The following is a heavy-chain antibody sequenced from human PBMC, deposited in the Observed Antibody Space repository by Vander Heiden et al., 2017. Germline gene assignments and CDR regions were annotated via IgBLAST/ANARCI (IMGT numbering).Heavy chain of an antibody. CDR3: ARDGLTRDILTGYPFPPAYYYYGMDV. V-gene: IGHV3-30-3*01. D-gene: IGHD3-9*01. J-gene: IGHJ6*02. CDR2: ISYDGSNK. Sequence: GKGLEWVAVISYDGSNKYYADSVKGRFTISRDNSKNTLYLQMNSLRAEDTAVYYCARDGLTRDILTGYPFPPAYYYYGMDVWGQGTTVTVSS.